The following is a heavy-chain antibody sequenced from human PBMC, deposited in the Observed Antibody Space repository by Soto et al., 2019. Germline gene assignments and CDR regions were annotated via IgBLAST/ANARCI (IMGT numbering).Heavy chain of an antibody. CDR3: AREVDAPMGAPFDH. J-gene: IGHJ4*02. D-gene: IGHD5-18*01. V-gene: IGHV3-74*01. CDR1: GFTFSSYW. Sequence: EAQLVESGGGLVQPGGSLRLSCAASGFTFSSYWMHWVRQAPGKGLVWVSRINSDGSSTNYVDSVKGRFTISRDNAKNTLYLQMNSLVAEDTAVYYCAREVDAPMGAPFDHWGQGNLVTVSS. CDR2: INSDGSST.